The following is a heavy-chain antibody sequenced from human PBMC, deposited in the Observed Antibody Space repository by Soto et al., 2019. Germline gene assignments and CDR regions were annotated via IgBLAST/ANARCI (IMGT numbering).Heavy chain of an antibody. CDR1: GYTFTGYY. Sequence: GASVKVSCKASGYTFTGYYMHWVRQAPGQGLEWMGWISAYNGNTNYAQKLQGRVTMTTDTSTSTAYMELRSLRSDDTAVYYCARDVEWLAPYYFDYWGQGTLVTVSS. V-gene: IGHV1-18*04. CDR2: ISAYNGNT. J-gene: IGHJ4*02. CDR3: ARDVEWLAPYYFDY. D-gene: IGHD6-19*01.